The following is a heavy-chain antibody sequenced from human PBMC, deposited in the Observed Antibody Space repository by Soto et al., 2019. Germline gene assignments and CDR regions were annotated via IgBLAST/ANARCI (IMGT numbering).Heavy chain of an antibody. CDR2: INPSGGST. V-gene: IGHV1-46*01. CDR1: GYTFTSYY. J-gene: IGHJ3*02. Sequence: ASVKVSCKASGYTFTSYYMHWVRQAPGQGLEWMGIINPSGGSTSYAQKFQGRVTMTRDTSTSTVYMELSSLRSEDTAVYYCACGRLGIAAASDDAFDIWGQGTMVTVSS. D-gene: IGHD6-13*01. CDR3: ACGRLGIAAASDDAFDI.